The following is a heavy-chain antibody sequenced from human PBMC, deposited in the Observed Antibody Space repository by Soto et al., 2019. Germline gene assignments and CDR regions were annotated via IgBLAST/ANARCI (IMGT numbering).Heavy chain of an antibody. J-gene: IGHJ4*02. CDR1: GFTFDDYA. V-gene: IGHV3-9*01. CDR3: VKDQKITALSDFDS. CDR2: ISWNGDAT. D-gene: IGHD3-16*01. Sequence: EVQLVESGGGLVEPGRSLRISCAASGFTFDDYAMHWVRQGPGKGLQWVSGISWNGDATGYADSVKGRFTISRDNAKNSLYLQMNSLRAEDTALYYCVKDQKITALSDFDSWGQGTLVTVSS.